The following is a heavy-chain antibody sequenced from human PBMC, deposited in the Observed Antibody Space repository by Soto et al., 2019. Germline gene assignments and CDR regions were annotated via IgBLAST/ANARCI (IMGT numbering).Heavy chain of an antibody. V-gene: IGHV4-61*01. CDR2: IYYSGST. Sequence: PSETLSLTCTVSGGSVSSGSYYWSWIRQPPGKGLEWIGYIYYSGSTNYNPSLKSRVTISVDTSKNQFSLKLSSVPAADTAVYYCARPSWAPVAVAGRYYYGMDVWGQGTTVTVSS. CDR3: ARPSWAPVAVAGRYYYGMDV. D-gene: IGHD6-19*01. CDR1: GGSVSSGSYY. J-gene: IGHJ6*02.